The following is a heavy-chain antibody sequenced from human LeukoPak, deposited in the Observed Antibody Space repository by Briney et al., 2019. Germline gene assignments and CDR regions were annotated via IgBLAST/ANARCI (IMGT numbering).Heavy chain of an antibody. J-gene: IGHJ4*02. CDR2: IIPIFGTA. D-gene: IGHD3-10*01. Sequence: SVKVSCKASGGTFSSYAISWVRQAPGQGLEWMGGIIPIFGTANYAQKFQGRVTITADESTSIAYMELSSLRSEDTAVYYCARDGAMVRGVIDYWGQGTLVTVSS. CDR3: ARDGAMVRGVIDY. V-gene: IGHV1-69*01. CDR1: GGTFSSYA.